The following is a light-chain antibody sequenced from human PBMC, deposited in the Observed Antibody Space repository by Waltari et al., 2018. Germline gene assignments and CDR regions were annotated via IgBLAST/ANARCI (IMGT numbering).Light chain of an antibody. Sequence: QTVVTQEPSLSVSPGATVTRTCGLRSGSVSTTSYPSWFQQTPGPAPRTLIYSTNTRASGVPDRFSGSILGNKAALAITGAQADDESHYYCVVYVGRGIKVFGGGTKLTVL. CDR3: VVYVGRGIKV. J-gene: IGLJ2*01. V-gene: IGLV8-61*01. CDR2: STN. CDR1: SGSVSTTSY.